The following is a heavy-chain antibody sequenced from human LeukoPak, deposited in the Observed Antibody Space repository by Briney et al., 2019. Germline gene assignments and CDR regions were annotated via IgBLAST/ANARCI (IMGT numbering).Heavy chain of an antibody. CDR3: ARDSKGQRISKRNGFDP. J-gene: IGHJ5*02. CDR1: EFTFSYNY. D-gene: IGHD3-3*02. V-gene: IGHV3-11*01. CDR2: TSSSGSTI. Sequence: NPGGSLTLSCAASEFTFSYNYMSWLRQAPGKGLEWVSYTSSSGSTIYHKDPVKGRFTISRDNAKTSLYLQMNSLRAEDTAVYYCARDSKGQRISKRNGFDPWGQGTLVTVSS.